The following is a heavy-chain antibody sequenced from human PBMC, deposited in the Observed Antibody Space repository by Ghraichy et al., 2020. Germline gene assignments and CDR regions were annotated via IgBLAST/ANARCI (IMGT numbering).Heavy chain of an antibody. V-gene: IGHV3-53*01. CDR2: IYKDGDT. J-gene: IGHJ4*02. Sequence: LTCAVSGLPLNNNHINWVRQAPGKGLEGVSFIYKDGDTSYADSVKGRFTISRDRAKNTVYLQMDSLRDEDTAKYYCAGSLSGLDSGDHWGQGTLVTVSS. D-gene: IGHD6-19*01. CDR3: AGSLSGLDSGDH. CDR1: GLPLNNNH.